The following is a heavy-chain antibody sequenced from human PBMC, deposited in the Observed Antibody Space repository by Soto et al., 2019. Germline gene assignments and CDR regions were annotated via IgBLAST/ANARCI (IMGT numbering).Heavy chain of an antibody. J-gene: IGHJ4*02. CDR1: GFTFSSYA. Sequence: GGSLRLSCAASGFTFSSYAMSWVRQAPGKGLEWVSAISGSGGSTYYADSVKGRFTISRDNSKNTLYLQMNNLRAEDTAVYYCAKVAYIVVVPWGYFDYWGQGTLVTVSS. CDR3: AKVAYIVVVPWGYFDY. CDR2: ISGSGGST. D-gene: IGHD2-15*01. V-gene: IGHV3-23*01.